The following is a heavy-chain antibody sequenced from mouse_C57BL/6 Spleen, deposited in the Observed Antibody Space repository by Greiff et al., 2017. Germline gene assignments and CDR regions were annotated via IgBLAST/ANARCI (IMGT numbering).Heavy chain of an antibody. CDR3: TRRGYGSSYRYFDV. CDR1: GYTFTDYE. CDR2: IDPETGGT. D-gene: IGHD1-1*01. V-gene: IGHV1-15*01. J-gene: IGHJ1*03. Sequence: QVQLQQSGAELVRPGASVTLSCKASGYTFTDYEMHWVKQTPVPGLEWIGAIDPETGGTAYNQKFKGKAILTADKSSSTAYMELRSLTSEDSAVYYCTRRGYGSSYRYFDVWGTGTTVTVSS.